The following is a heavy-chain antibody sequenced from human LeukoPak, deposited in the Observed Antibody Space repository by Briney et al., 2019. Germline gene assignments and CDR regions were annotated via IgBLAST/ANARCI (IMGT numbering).Heavy chain of an antibody. CDR2: IYTSGST. J-gene: IGHJ4*02. CDR1: GGSISSYY. D-gene: IGHD1-14*01. CDR3: ARERLVGTDLQTHFDY. V-gene: IGHV4-4*07. Sequence: NPSETLSLTCTVSGGSISSYYWSWIRQPAGKGLEWIGRIYTSGSTNYNPSLKSRVTMSVDTSKNQFSLQLNSVTPEDTAVYYCARERLVGTDLQTHFDYWGQGTLVTVSS.